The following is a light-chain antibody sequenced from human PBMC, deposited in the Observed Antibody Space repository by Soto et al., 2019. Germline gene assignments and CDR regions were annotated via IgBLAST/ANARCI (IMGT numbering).Light chain of an antibody. CDR3: QHYSNWQTWT. CDR1: QTVSSN. J-gene: IGKJ1*01. Sequence: EIVLTQSPGTLSLSPGERATLSCRASQTVSSNLAWYQQKPGQAPRLLIYGASTRAIDIPARFSGSGSETEFTLTISSLQSEDFAVYYCQHYSNWQTWTFGQGTKVDIK. CDR2: GAS. V-gene: IGKV3-15*01.